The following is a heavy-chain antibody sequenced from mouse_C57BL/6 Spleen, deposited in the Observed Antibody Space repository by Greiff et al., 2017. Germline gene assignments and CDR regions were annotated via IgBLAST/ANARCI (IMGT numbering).Heavy chain of an antibody. J-gene: IGHJ1*03. D-gene: IGHD2-3*01. CDR1: GFTFSDYG. Sequence: EVQVVESGGGLVKPGGSLKLSCAASGFTFSDYGMHWVRQAPEKGLEWVAYISSGSSTIYYADTVKGRFTISRDNAKNTLFLQMTSLRSEDTAMYYGARGIYDGYYWYFDVWGTGTTVTVSS. CDR3: ARGIYDGYYWYFDV. V-gene: IGHV5-17*01. CDR2: ISSGSSTI.